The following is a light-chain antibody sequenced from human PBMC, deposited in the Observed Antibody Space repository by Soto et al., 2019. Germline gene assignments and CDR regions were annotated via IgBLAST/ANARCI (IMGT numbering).Light chain of an antibody. Sequence: IVLTQSPGTLSLSPGESATLSCRASQSVSSSYLAWYQQKPGQAPRLLIYGASNRATGIPDKFSGSGSGTDFTLTISRLEPEDFAVYFCQQYGSSWGTFGQGTKVDIK. J-gene: IGKJ1*01. V-gene: IGKV3-20*01. CDR2: GAS. CDR3: QQYGSSWGT. CDR1: QSVSSSY.